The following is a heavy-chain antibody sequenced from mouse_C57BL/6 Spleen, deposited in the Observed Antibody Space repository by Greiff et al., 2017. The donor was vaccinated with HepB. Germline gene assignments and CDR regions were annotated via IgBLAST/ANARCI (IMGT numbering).Heavy chain of an antibody. Sequence: EVKLLQSGGGLVQPGGSLKLSCAASGIDFSRYWMSWVRRAPGKGLEWIGEINPDSSTINYAPSLKDKFIISRDNAKNTLYLQMSKVRSEDTALYYCARPYGSSPYWYFDVWGTGTTVTVSS. CDR2: INPDSSTI. J-gene: IGHJ1*03. CDR3: ARPYGSSPYWYFDV. D-gene: IGHD1-1*01. CDR1: GIDFSRYW. V-gene: IGHV4-1*01.